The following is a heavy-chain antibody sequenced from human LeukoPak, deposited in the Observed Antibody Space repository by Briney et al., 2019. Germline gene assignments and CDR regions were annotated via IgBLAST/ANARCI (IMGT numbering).Heavy chain of an antibody. Sequence: SVKVSCKASGGTFSSYAISWVRQAPGQGLEWMGGIIPIFGTANYAQKFQGRVTITADESTSTAYMELSSLRSEDTAVYYCASPGYCSGGSCPQRLLGYWGQGTLVTVSS. CDR2: IIPIFGTA. V-gene: IGHV1-69*13. CDR1: GGTFSSYA. CDR3: ASPGYCSGGSCPQRLLGY. D-gene: IGHD2-15*01. J-gene: IGHJ4*02.